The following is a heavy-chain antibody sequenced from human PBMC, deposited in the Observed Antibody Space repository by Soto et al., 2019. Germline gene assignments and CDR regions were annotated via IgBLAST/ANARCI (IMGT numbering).Heavy chain of an antibody. Sequence: PSETLSLTCTVSGGSISSYYWSWIRQPPGKGLEWIGYIYYSGSTNYNPSLKSRVTISVDTSKNQFSLKLSSVTAADTAVYYCARGRMSTNVFDYWGQGTLVTVSS. V-gene: IGHV4-59*01. CDR3: ARGRMSTNVFDY. CDR2: IYYSGST. J-gene: IGHJ4*02. CDR1: GGSISSYY. D-gene: IGHD2-8*01.